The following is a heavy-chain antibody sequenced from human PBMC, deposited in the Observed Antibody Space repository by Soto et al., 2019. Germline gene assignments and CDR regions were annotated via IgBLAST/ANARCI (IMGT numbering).Heavy chain of an antibody. CDR3: ASSWFGELYYGMDV. Sequence: RASVKVSCKASGYTFTSYDINWVRQATGQGLGWMGWMNPNSGNTGYAQKFQGRVTMTRNTSISTAYMELSSLRSEDTAVYYCASSWFGELYYGMDVWGQGTTVTVSS. CDR1: GYTFTSYD. J-gene: IGHJ6*02. V-gene: IGHV1-8*01. D-gene: IGHD3-10*01. CDR2: MNPNSGNT.